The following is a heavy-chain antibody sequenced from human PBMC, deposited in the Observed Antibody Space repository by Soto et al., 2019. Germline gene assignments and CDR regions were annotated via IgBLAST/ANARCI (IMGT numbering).Heavy chain of an antibody. Sequence: QVQLVQSGAEVKKPGASVKVSCKASGYTFTSYGISWVRQAPGQGLEWMGWISANNGNTNYAQKLQGRVTMTTDTPTSTGYRELRSLRSDDTDVYYCARDRGSYALDYWGQGTLVTVSS. J-gene: IGHJ4*02. CDR3: ARDRGSYALDY. CDR2: ISANNGNT. V-gene: IGHV1-18*01. CDR1: GYTFTSYG. D-gene: IGHD1-26*01.